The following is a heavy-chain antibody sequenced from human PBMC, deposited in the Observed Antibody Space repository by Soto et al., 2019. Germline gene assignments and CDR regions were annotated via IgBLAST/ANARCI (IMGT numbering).Heavy chain of an antibody. CDR1: GFTFSDYY. Sequence: QVQLVESGGGLVKPAGSLRLSCAASGFTFSDYYMSWIRQAPGKGLEWVSYISSSGSTIYYADSVKGRFTISRDNVKNSLYLQMNSLRAEDTAVYYCARRGEQQLVQGDYYYYYLDVWGKGTTVTVSS. CDR2: ISSSGSTI. CDR3: ARRGEQQLVQGDYYYYYLDV. D-gene: IGHD6-13*01. J-gene: IGHJ6*03. V-gene: IGHV3-11*01.